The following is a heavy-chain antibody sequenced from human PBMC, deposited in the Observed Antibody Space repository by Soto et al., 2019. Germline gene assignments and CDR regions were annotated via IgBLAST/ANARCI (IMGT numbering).Heavy chain of an antibody. CDR2: IIPIFGTA. CDR3: ARLVLRFLEWSPSEDYYYYGMDV. J-gene: IGHJ6*02. V-gene: IGHV1-69*13. CDR1: GGTFSSYA. Sequence: SVKVSCKASGGTFSSYAISWVRQAPGQGLEWMGGIIPIFGTANYAQKFQGRVTITADESTSTAYMELSSLRSEDTAVYYCARLVLRFLEWSPSEDYYYYGMDVWGQGTTVTVSS. D-gene: IGHD3-3*01.